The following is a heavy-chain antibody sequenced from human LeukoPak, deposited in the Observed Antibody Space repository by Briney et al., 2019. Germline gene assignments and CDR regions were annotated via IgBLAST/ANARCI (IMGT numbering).Heavy chain of an antibody. Sequence: PGGSLRLSCAASGFTFSSYAMSWVRQAPGKGLEWVSGISGTSGGTHYADSVKGRFTISRDNSKNTLYLQMNSLRAEDTAVYYCAKSEGYSYGSGYAFDIWGQGTMVTVSS. J-gene: IGHJ3*02. V-gene: IGHV3-23*01. CDR3: AKSEGYSYGSGYAFDI. CDR1: GFTFSSYA. CDR2: ISGTSGGT. D-gene: IGHD5-18*01.